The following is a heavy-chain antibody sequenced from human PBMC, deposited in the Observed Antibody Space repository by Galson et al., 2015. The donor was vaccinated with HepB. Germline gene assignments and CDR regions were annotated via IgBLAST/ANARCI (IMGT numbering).Heavy chain of an antibody. CDR3: TNNWVDTAMAGYY. Sequence: SLRLSCAASGFTFSNAWMSWVRQAPGKGLEWVGRIKSKTDGGATDYAAPVKGRFTISRDDSKNTLYLQMNSLKTGDTAVYYCTNNWVDTAMAGYYWGQGTLVTVSS. CDR1: GFTFSNAW. J-gene: IGHJ4*02. D-gene: IGHD5-18*01. CDR2: IKSKTDGGAT. V-gene: IGHV3-15*01.